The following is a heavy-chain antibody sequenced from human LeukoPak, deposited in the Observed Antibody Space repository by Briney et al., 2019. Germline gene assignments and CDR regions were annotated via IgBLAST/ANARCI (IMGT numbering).Heavy chain of an antibody. D-gene: IGHD3-3*01. J-gene: IGHJ5*02. CDR3: ARASITIFGVVIISDNWFDP. Sequence: ASVKVSCKASGYTFTGYYMHWVRQAPGQGLEWMGRINPNSGGTNYAQKFQGGVTMTRDTSISTAYMELSRLRSDDTAVYYCARASITIFGVVIISDNWFDPWGQGTLVTVSS. CDR2: INPNSGGT. V-gene: IGHV1-2*06. CDR1: GYTFTGYY.